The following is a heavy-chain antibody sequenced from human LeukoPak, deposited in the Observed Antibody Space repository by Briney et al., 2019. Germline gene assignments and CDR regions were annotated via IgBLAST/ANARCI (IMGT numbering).Heavy chain of an antibody. V-gene: IGHV3-30*18. CDR3: AKLRELVTYYYYYGLDV. D-gene: IGHD1-1*01. J-gene: IGHJ6*02. Sequence: GKSLRLSCAASGFTFSNYGMHWVRQAPGKGLEWVALISYDGVNKYYADSVKGRFTISRDNSKNTLYLRMNSLRVEDTALYYCAKLRELVTYYYYYGLDVWGQGTTVTVSS. CDR2: ISYDGVNK. CDR1: GFTFSNYG.